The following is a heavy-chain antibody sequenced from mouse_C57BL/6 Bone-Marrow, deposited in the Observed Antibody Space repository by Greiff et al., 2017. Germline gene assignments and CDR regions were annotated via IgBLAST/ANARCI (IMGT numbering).Heavy chain of an antibody. J-gene: IGHJ4*01. Sequence: VQLKQSGAELVRPGASVKLSCTASGFNIKDDYMHWVKQRPEQGLEWIGWIDPENGDTEYASKFQGKATITADTSSNTAYLQLSSLTSEDTAVYYCTTESPSNCYAMDYWGQGTSVTVSS. CDR1: GFNIKDDY. CDR2: IDPENGDT. D-gene: IGHD2-5*01. CDR3: TTESPSNCYAMDY. V-gene: IGHV14-4*01.